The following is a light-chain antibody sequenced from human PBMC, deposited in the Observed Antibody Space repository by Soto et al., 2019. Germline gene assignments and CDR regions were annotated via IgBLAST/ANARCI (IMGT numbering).Light chain of an antibody. CDR2: DVT. Sequence: QSALTQPRSVSGSPGQSVTISCTGTSSDIGGYYYISWFQQHPGQAHKLMIYDVTKRPSGVPDRFSGSKSGTKASLTISGLQPEDEADYYCYSYAGRYTFYVFRTGTTVTVL. CDR1: SSDIGGYYY. V-gene: IGLV2-11*01. CDR3: YSYAGRYTFYV. J-gene: IGLJ1*01.